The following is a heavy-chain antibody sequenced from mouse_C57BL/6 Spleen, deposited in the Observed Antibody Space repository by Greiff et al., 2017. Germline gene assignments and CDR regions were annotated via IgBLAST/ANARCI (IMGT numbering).Heavy chain of an antibody. J-gene: IGHJ3*01. CDR3: AEFAY. V-gene: IGHV5-17*01. CDR1: GFTFSDYG. Sequence: EVKVVESGGGLVKPGGSLKLSCAASGFTFSDYGMHWVRQAPEKGLEWVAYISSGSSTIYYADTVKGRFTISRDNAKNTLFLQMTSLRSEDTAMYYCAEFAYWGQGTLVTVSA. CDR2: ISSGSSTI.